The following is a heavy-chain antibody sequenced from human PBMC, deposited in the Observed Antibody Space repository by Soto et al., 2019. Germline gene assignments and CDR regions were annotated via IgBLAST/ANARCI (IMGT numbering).Heavy chain of an antibody. CDR2: IRSKAYGGTT. V-gene: IGHV3-49*03. J-gene: IGHJ4*02. CDR3: TRDSSPRALTYSSSSFWFDY. CDR1: GSTFGDYA. D-gene: IGHD6-6*01. Sequence: GGSLRLSCTASGSTFGDYAMSWFRQAPGKGLEWVGFIRSKAYGGTTEYAASVKGRFTISRDDSKSIAYLQMNSLKTEDTAVYYCTRDSSPRALTYSSSSFWFDYWGQGTLVTVSS.